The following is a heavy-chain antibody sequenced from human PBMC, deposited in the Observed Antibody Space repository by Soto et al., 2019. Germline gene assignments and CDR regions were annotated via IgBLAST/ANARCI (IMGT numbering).Heavy chain of an antibody. CDR2: IDPSDSYT. Sequence: PGESLKISCKGSGYSFTSYWISWVRQMPGKGLEWMGRIDPSDSYTNYSPSFQGHVTISADKSISTAYLQWSSLKASDTAMYYCARRGGWNEGEGYYYYGMDVWGQGTTVTVSS. V-gene: IGHV5-10-1*01. J-gene: IGHJ6*02. CDR1: GYSFTSYW. D-gene: IGHD1-1*01. CDR3: ARRGGWNEGEGYYYYGMDV.